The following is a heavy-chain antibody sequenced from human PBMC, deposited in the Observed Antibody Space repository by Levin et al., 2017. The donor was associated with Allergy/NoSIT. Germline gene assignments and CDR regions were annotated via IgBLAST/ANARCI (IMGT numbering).Heavy chain of an antibody. Sequence: PGGSLRLSCSASGFTFSNYAMHWVRQAPGKGLECVSAISSNGGSTYYADSVKGRFTISRDNSKNTLYLQMSSLRAEDTAVYYCVKEKEYRSGWYHGQFDCWGQGTLVTVSS. V-gene: IGHV3-64D*06. CDR1: GFTFSNYA. CDR3: VKEKEYRSGWYHGQFDC. D-gene: IGHD6-19*01. CDR2: ISSNGGST. J-gene: IGHJ4*02.